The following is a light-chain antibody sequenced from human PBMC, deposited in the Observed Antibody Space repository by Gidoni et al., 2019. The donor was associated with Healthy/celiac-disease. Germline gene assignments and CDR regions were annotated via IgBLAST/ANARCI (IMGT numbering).Light chain of an antibody. CDR1: QGISSA. CDR3: QQCNSFPYT. CDR2: DAS. Sequence: AIQLTQSPSSLSASVGDRVTITCRASQGISSALAWYQQKPGKPPRLLIYDASSLESGVPSRFGVSGSGTDFTLTIDSLQPEDFATYYCQQCNSFPYTFGQGTKLEIK. V-gene: IGKV1-13*02. J-gene: IGKJ2*01.